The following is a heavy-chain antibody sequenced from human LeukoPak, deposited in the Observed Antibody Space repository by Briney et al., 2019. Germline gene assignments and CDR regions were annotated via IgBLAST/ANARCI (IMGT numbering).Heavy chain of an antibody. J-gene: IGHJ4*02. CDR2: IWYDGSNK. CDR1: GFTFSSYG. D-gene: IGHD6-13*01. V-gene: IGHV3-33*01. CDR3: ARESRPHAPGIAAPFAY. Sequence: GGSLRLSCAASGFTFSSYGMRWVRQAPGKGLGWGAVIWYDGSNKYYADSVKGRFTISRDNSKNTLYLQMNSLRAEDTAVYYCARESRPHAPGIAAPFAYWGQGTLVTVSS.